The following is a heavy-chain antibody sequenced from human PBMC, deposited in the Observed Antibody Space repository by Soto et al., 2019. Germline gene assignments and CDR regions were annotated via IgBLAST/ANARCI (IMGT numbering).Heavy chain of an antibody. V-gene: IGHV3-23*01. Sequence: GGSLRLSCAASGFTFDSYAMSWVRQAPGKGLEWVSGITGSGDSTYYADSVKGRFTISRDTSKNTLYLQMNSRRAEDTAVYFCAQYRMVYAIDYFDNWGQGTLVTVSS. CDR1: GFTFDSYA. D-gene: IGHD2-8*01. CDR3: AQYRMVYAIDYFDN. CDR2: ITGSGDST. J-gene: IGHJ4*02.